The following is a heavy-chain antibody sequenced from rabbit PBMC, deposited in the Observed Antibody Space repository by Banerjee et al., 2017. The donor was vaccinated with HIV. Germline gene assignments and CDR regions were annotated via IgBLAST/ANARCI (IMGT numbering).Heavy chain of an antibody. CDR3: ARVNAGSSGYPYYFNL. D-gene: IGHD1-1*01. CDR1: GFSFSSSYW. CDR2: IYAGSSGST. V-gene: IGHV1S45*01. J-gene: IGHJ4*01. Sequence: QEQLEESGGDLVKPEGSLTLTCTASGFSFSSSYWICWVRQAPGKGLEWIACIYAGSSGSTYYASWVNGRFTISKTSSTSVTLQMTSLTAADTATYFCARVNAGSSGYPYYFNLWGPGTLVTVS.